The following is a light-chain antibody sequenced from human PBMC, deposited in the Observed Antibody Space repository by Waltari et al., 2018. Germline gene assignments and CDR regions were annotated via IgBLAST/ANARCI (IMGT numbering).Light chain of an antibody. CDR3: QQTYSTPNT. V-gene: IGKV1-39*01. CDR1: QNVRKY. CDR2: AAS. Sequence: DIQMTQSPPSLSASVGDRVTITCRASQNVRKYLNWHQQKPGKAPKLLIYAASSLQSGVPSRCSGSGSGTEFTLTISSLQPEDFATYFCQQTYSTPNTFGQGTKVEI. J-gene: IGKJ2*01.